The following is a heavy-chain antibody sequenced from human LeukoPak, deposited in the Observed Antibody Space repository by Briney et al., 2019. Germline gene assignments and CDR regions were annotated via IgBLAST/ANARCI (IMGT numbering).Heavy chain of an antibody. V-gene: IGHV3-72*01. Sequence: PGGSLRLSCAASGFSFTDHYMDWVRQAPGKGLEWVGRTRNKANNYITEYAASVKGRFTLSRDDSKNSLYLQMNSLKPEDTAVYYCARGFGAYCSSSTCWRYFDYWGQGTLVTVSS. J-gene: IGHJ4*02. D-gene: IGHD2-2*01. CDR2: TRNKANNYIT. CDR3: ARGFGAYCSSSTCWRYFDY. CDR1: GFSFTDHY.